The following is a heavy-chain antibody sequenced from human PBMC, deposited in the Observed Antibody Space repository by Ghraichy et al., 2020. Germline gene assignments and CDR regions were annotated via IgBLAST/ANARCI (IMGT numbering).Heavy chain of an antibody. D-gene: IGHD5-18*01. CDR3: AKGIQLWTHIDY. CDR1: GFTFSSYA. V-gene: IGHV3-23*01. Sequence: GGSLRLSCAASGFTFSSYAMSWVRQAPGKGLEWVSAISDSGGSTYYADSVKGRFTISRDNSKNTLYLQMNSLRAEDTAVYYCAKGIQLWTHIDYWGQGTLVTVSS. CDR2: ISDSGGST. J-gene: IGHJ4*02.